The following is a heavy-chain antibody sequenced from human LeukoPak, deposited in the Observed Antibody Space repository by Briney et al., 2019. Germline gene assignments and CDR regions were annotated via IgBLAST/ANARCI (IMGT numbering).Heavy chain of an antibody. V-gene: IGHV4-59*08. Sequence: PSETLSLTCTVSGGSISTYYWNWIRQPPGKGLEWIGYIYYSGSTNYNPSLKSRVTISVDTSKNQFSLKLSSVTAADTAVYYCARHGARGYFSITGFTNWIVSWAQGTLVTVSS. D-gene: IGHD2-2*01. CDR3: ARHGARGYFSITGFTNWIVS. J-gene: IGHJ5*01. CDR2: IYYSGST. CDR1: GGSISTYY.